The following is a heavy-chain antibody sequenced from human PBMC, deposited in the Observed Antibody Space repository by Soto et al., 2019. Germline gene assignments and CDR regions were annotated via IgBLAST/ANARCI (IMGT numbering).Heavy chain of an antibody. J-gene: IGHJ6*02. V-gene: IGHV3-21*01. CDR3: AREGVQHGSGPYYYYGMDV. D-gene: IGHD3-10*01. Sequence: GGSLRLSCSASGFTFSSYSMNWVRQAPGKGLEWVSSISSSSSYIYYADSVKGRFTISRDNAKNSLYLQMNSLRAEDTAVYYCAREGVQHGSGPYYYYGMDVWGQGTTVTVSS. CDR1: GFTFSSYS. CDR2: ISSSSSYI.